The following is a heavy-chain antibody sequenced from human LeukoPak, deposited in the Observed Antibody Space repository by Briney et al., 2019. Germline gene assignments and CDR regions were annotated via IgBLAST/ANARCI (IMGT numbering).Heavy chain of an antibody. Sequence: PSETLSLTCAVSGFSIRSDYHWGWIRLPPGKGLEWIGIIYHSGSTYYNPSLKSRVTISVDTSKNQFSLRLSSVTAADTAVYYCARLPDSGYGLDVWGQGTTVTVSS. J-gene: IGHJ6*02. CDR1: GFSIRSDYH. D-gene: IGHD1-26*01. CDR3: ARLPDSGYGLDV. V-gene: IGHV4-38-2*01. CDR2: IYHSGST.